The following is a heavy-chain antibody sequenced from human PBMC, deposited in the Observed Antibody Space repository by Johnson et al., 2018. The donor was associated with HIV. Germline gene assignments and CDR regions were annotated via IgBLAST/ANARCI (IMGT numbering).Heavy chain of an antibody. Sequence: QVQLVESGGGVVQPGRSLRLSCTASGFTFSSHGMHWVRQAPGKGLEWVAFIWYDGSNKYYGDSVKGRFTISKDNAKNALYLQMHSLRAEDTAIYYFARPIARGASDIWGQGTMVTVSS. CDR1: GFTFSSHG. V-gene: IGHV3-33*01. CDR2: IWYDGSNK. D-gene: IGHD3-10*01. CDR3: ARPIARGASDI. J-gene: IGHJ3*02.